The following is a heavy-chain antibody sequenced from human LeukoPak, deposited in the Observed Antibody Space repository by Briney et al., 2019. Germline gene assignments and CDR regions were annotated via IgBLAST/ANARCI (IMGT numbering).Heavy chain of an antibody. CDR2: ISAYNGNT. V-gene: IGHV1-18*01. J-gene: IGHJ6*03. CDR3: ARDPSDDYYYYYYMDV. Sequence: ASVKVSCKASGYTFTSYGISWVRQAPGQGLEWMGWISAYNGNTNYAQKLQGRVTMTRDTSISTAYMELSRLRSDDTAVYYCARDPSDDYYYYYYMDVWGKGTTVTVSS. CDR1: GYTFTSYG.